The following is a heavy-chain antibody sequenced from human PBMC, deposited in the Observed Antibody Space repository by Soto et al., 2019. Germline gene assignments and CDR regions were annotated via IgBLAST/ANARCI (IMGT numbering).Heavy chain of an antibody. CDR3: ARDLEGDFYFDY. CDR2: INPNTGSA. Sequence: QVQLVQSGTEVKQPGASVKVSCEASGYDFNDYYILWVRRAPGQGLEWLGWINPNTGSASYAQEFQDWVTLTKDSSLNTAFLELRRLRSDDTAVYYCARDLEGDFYFDYWGQGTLVTVSS. V-gene: IGHV1-2*04. J-gene: IGHJ4*02. D-gene: IGHD3-3*01. CDR1: GYDFNDYY.